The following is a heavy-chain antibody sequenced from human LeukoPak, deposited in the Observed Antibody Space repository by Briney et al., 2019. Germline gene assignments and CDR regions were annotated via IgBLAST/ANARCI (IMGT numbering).Heavy chain of an antibody. D-gene: IGHD6-19*01. V-gene: IGHV4-4*07. J-gene: IGHJ4*02. Sequence: SETLSLTCTVSGSSISSYYWSWIRQPAGKGLEWIRRIYTSGSTNYNPSLKSRVTMSVDTSKNQFSLKLSSVTAADTAVYYCARVGGYSSGLIEGPYYFDYWGQGTLVTVSS. CDR1: GSSISSYY. CDR3: ARVGGYSSGLIEGPYYFDY. CDR2: IYTSGST.